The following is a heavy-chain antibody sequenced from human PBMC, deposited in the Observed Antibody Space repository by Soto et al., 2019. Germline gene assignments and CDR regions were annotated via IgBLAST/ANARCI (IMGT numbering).Heavy chain of an antibody. CDR1: GFTFSSYA. CDR2: ISYDGSNK. J-gene: IGHJ4*02. Sequence: QVQLVESGGGVVQPGRSLRLSCAASGFTFSSYAMHWVRQAPGKGLEWVAVISYDGSNKYYADSVKGRFTISRDNSKNTLYLQRNSLRAEDTAVYYCARGIAAAGTGFFDYWGQGTLVTVSS. V-gene: IGHV3-30-3*01. D-gene: IGHD6-13*01. CDR3: ARGIAAAGTGFFDY.